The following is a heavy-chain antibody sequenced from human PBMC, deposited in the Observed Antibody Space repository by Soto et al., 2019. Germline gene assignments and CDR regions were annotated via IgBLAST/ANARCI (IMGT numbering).Heavy chain of an antibody. CDR2: ISSSSSYI. CDR1: GFTFSSYS. J-gene: IGHJ4*02. CDR3: ARDAEDYVDY. V-gene: IGHV3-21*01. Sequence: EVQLVESGGGLVKPGGSLRLSCAASGFTFSSYSMNWVRQAPGKGLEWVSSISSSSSYIYYADSVKGRFTISRDNAKNSLYRQMNSLRAEDTAVYYCARDAEDYVDYWGQGTLVTVSS.